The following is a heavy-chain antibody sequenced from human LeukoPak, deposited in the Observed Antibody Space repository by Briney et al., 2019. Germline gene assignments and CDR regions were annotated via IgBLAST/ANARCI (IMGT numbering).Heavy chain of an antibody. CDR1: SFTVSSSY. Sequence: GGSLRVSCAASSFTVSSSYMTWVRQAPGKGLEWVSIIYSGGSTYYADSVKGRFTISRDISKNTLYLQMNSLRAEDTAVYYCARLPSGDYWGQGTLVTVSS. D-gene: IGHD3-10*01. CDR2: IYSGGST. CDR3: ARLPSGDY. V-gene: IGHV3-66*04. J-gene: IGHJ4*02.